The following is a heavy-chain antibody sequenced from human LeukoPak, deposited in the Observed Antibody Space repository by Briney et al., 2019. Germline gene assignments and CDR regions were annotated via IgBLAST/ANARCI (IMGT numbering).Heavy chain of an antibody. Sequence: PSETLSLTCTVSGGSISSSSYYWGWIRQPPGKGLEWIGSIYYSGSTYYNPSLKSRVTISVDTSKNQFSLKLSSVTAADTAVYYCARERDIVATRKWGYFDYWGQGTLVTVSS. CDR2: IYYSGST. CDR3: ARERDIVATRKWGYFDY. D-gene: IGHD5-12*01. J-gene: IGHJ4*02. CDR1: GGSISSSSYY. V-gene: IGHV4-39*07.